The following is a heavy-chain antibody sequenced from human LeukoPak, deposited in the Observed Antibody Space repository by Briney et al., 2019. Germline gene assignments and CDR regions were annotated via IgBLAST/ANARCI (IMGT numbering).Heavy chain of an antibody. CDR1: GFTFSSYW. Sequence: GGSLRLSCAASGFTFSSYWMSWVRQAPGKGLEWVANIKQDGSEKYYVDSVKGRFTISRDNAKNSLYLQMNSLRAEDTAVYYCAREGRAYDILTGYYKWEYYLDYWGQGTLVTVSS. J-gene: IGHJ4*02. CDR3: AREGRAYDILTGYYKWEYYLDY. D-gene: IGHD3-9*01. V-gene: IGHV3-7*03. CDR2: IKQDGSEK.